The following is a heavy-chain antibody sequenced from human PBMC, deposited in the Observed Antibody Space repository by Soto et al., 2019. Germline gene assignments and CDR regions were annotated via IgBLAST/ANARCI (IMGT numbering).Heavy chain of an antibody. CDR2: INAGNGNT. J-gene: IGHJ6*02. Sequence: QVQLVQSGAEVEKPGASVKVSCKASGYTFNSYAMHWVRQAPGQRLEWMGWINAGNGNTKYSQKLQGRVTITRDTAATTAYMELSSLGSEDTAVYYCASDNWNDGGDYYYYGMDVWGQGTTVTVSS. V-gene: IGHV1-3*01. D-gene: IGHD1-20*01. CDR1: GYTFNSYA. CDR3: ASDNWNDGGDYYYYGMDV.